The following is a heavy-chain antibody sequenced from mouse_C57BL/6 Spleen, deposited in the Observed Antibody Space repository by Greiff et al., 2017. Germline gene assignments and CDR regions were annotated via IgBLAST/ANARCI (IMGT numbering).Heavy chain of an antibody. Sequence: QVQLKQPGAELVMPGASVKLSCKASGYTFTSYWMHWVKQRPGQGLEWIGEIDPSDSYTNYNQKFKGKSTLTVDKSSSTAYMQLSSLTSEDSAVYYCARGDSSGHWYFDVWGTGTTVTVSS. CDR3: ARGDSSGHWYFDV. CDR2: IDPSDSYT. CDR1: GYTFTSYW. D-gene: IGHD3-2*02. V-gene: IGHV1-69*01. J-gene: IGHJ1*03.